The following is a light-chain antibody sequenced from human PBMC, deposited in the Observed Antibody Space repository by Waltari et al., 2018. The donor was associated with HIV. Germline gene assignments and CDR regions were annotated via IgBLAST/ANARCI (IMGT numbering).Light chain of an antibody. CDR1: SNDIGTYNI. CDR3: VSYTEKDTFLL. J-gene: IGLJ2*01. Sequence: QSALTQPPSASGSPGQSVAISCPGSSNDIGTYNIVSWYQHHPGKAPKLLIYDVTRRPPGIPDRFSGTNSSYTASLTVSDLQVEDEADYYCVSYTEKDTFLLFGGGTKLAV. CDR2: DVT. V-gene: IGLV2-8*01.